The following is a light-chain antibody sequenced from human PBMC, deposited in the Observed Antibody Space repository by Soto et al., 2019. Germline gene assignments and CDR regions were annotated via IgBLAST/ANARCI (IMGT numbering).Light chain of an antibody. CDR2: EVS. J-gene: IGLJ3*02. V-gene: IGLV2-14*01. CDR3: SSYTSGSTWV. CDR1: SSDVGGYNY. Sequence: QSALTHPASVSGSPGQSITISCTGTSSDVGGYNYVSWYQQHPGKAPKLMIYEVSNRPSGVSNRFSGSKSGNTASLTISGLQAEDEDDYYCSSYTSGSTWVFGGGTKLTVL.